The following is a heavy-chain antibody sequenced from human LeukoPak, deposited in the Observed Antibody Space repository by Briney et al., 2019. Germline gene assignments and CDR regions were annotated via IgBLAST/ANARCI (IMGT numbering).Heavy chain of an antibody. V-gene: IGHV3-23*01. J-gene: IGHJ4*02. D-gene: IGHD6-19*01. CDR3: AKEYRSPGPFDY. Sequence: GSLRLSCAASGFTFSSYAMSWVRQAPGKGLKWVSAISAGGDNTYYADSVKGRFTISRDNSRNTVYLQINSLRAEDTAVYYCAKEYRSPGPFDYWGQGTLVTVSS. CDR2: ISAGGDNT. CDR1: GFTFSSYA.